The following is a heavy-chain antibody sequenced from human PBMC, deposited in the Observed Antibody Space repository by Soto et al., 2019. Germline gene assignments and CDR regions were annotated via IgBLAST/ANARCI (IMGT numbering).Heavy chain of an antibody. CDR1: GGSISSYY. CDR2: MYNSGRT. D-gene: IGHD3-10*01. V-gene: IGHV4-59*08. Sequence: QVQLQESGPGLVKPSETLSLTCTVSGGSISSYYWTWIRQPPGKGLEWIGFMYNSGRTHYNPSLKSRVTIALATSKSQFSLNLRSVTAADPAVYYCASMGYHYGSGSYPLDYWGQGTLVTVSS. J-gene: IGHJ4*02. CDR3: ASMGYHYGSGSYPLDY.